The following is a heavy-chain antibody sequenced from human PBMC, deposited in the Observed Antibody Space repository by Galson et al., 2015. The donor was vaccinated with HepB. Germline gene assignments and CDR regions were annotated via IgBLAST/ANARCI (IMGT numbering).Heavy chain of an antibody. J-gene: IGHJ4*02. CDR1: GFAFSSYA. Sequence: SLRLSCAASGFAFSSYAIHWVRQAPGKGLEWVALISYDVSDEWYADSVKGRFTISRDNSKNTLYLQMNSLRAEDTAVYYCARDRVRYSSGWFGDFDYWGQGTLVTVSS. CDR3: ARDRVRYSSGWFGDFDY. D-gene: IGHD6-19*01. CDR2: ISYDVSDE. V-gene: IGHV3-30-3*01.